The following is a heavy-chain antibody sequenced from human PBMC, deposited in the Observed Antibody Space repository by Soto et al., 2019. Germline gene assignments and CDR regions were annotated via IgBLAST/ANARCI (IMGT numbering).Heavy chain of an antibody. V-gene: IGHV1-8*01. Sequence: ASVKVSCKASGYTFTSYDINWVRQATGQGLEWMGWMNPNSGNTGYAQKFQGRVTMTRNTSISTAYMELSSLRSEDTAVYYCAIWSSWSNYYYGMDVWGQGTTVTVSS. CDR1: GYTFTSYD. D-gene: IGHD6-13*01. J-gene: IGHJ6*02. CDR2: MNPNSGNT. CDR3: AIWSSWSNYYYGMDV.